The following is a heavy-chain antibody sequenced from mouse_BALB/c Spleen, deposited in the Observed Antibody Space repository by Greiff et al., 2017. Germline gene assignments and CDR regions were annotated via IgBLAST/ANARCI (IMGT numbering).Heavy chain of an antibody. V-gene: IGHV3-1*02. CDR1: GYSITSGYS. D-gene: IGHD1-1*01. CDR3: ARCTTVVPFAY. Sequence: EVQLQESGPDLVKPSQSLSLTCTVTGYSITSGYSWPWIRQFPGNKLEWMGYIHYSGSTNYNPSLKSRISITRDTSKNQFFLQLNSVTTEDTATYYCARCTTVVPFAYWGQGTLVTVSA. CDR2: IHYSGST. J-gene: IGHJ3*01.